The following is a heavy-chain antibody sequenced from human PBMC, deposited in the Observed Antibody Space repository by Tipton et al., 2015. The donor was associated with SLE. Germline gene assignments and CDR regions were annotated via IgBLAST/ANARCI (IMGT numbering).Heavy chain of an antibody. CDR2: IYYAGTT. D-gene: IGHD1-14*01. Sequence: TLSLTCAVYGGSLSGYYWSWIRQPPGKGLEWIGTIYYAGTTRYNLSLKSRVTISVDTDKNHFSLELTSVTAADTAVYYCARHRNWEGRRAFDPWGQGTLVTVSS. J-gene: IGHJ5*02. V-gene: IGHV4-34*01. CDR1: GGSLSGYY. CDR3: ARHRNWEGRRAFDP.